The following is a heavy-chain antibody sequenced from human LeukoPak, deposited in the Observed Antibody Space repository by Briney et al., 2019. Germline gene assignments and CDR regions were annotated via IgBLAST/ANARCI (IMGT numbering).Heavy chain of an antibody. CDR2: IYTSGST. J-gene: IGHJ4*02. V-gene: IGHV4-61*02. Sequence: SETLSLTCTVSGGSISSGSYYWSWIRQPAGKGLEWIGRIYTSGSTNSNPSLKSRVTISVDTSKNQFSLKLSSVTAADTAVYYCARGGRQRGGGDFDYWGQGTLVTVSS. CDR1: GGSISSGSYY. D-gene: IGHD3-16*01. CDR3: ARGGRQRGGGDFDY.